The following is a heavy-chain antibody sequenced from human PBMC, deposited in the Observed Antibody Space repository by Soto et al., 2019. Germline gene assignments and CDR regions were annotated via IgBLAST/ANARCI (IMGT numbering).Heavy chain of an antibody. CDR1: GYSFNSYW. CDR3: AGGGVRGVITRTRDYYGMDV. CDR2: IDPGDSDT. Sequence: GESLKISCKGSGYSFNSYWISWVRQMPGKGLEWMGRIDPGDSDTNYSPSFQGHVTISADKSISTAYLQWSSLKASDTAMYYCAGGGVRGVITRTRDYYGMDVWGQGTTVTVSS. V-gene: IGHV5-10-1*01. J-gene: IGHJ6*02. D-gene: IGHD3-10*01.